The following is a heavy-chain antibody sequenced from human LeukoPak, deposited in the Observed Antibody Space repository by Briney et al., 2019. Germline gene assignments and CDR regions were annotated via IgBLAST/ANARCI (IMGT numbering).Heavy chain of an antibody. D-gene: IGHD5-24*01. CDR2: INPNSGGT. J-gene: IGHJ6*02. V-gene: IGHV1-2*02. CDR1: GYTFTGYY. CDR3: ARERDLYYYYGMDV. Sequence: GASVKVSCKASGYTFTGYYMHWARQAPGQGLEWMGWINPNSGGTNYAQKFQGRVTMTRDTSISTAYMELSRLRSDDTAVYYCARERDLYYYYGMDVWGQGTTVTVSS.